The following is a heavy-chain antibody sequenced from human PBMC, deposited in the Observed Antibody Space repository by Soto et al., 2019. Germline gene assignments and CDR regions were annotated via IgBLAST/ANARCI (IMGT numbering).Heavy chain of an antibody. D-gene: IGHD1-26*01. CDR3: ARDFSGSYFPDY. J-gene: IGHJ4*02. Sequence: SETLSLTCAVSGGSISSGGYSWSWIRQPPGKGLEWIGYIYHSGSTYYNPSLKSRVTISVDRSKNQFSLKLSSVTAADTAVYYCARDFSGSYFPDYWGQGTLVTVSS. CDR1: GGSISSGGYS. CDR2: IYHSGST. V-gene: IGHV4-30-2*01.